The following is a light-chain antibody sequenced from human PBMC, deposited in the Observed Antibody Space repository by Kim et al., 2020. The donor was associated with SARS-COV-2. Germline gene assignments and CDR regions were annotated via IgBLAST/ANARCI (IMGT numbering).Light chain of an antibody. J-gene: IGKJ1*01. CDR2: DAS. CDR1: QSINIW. Sequence: GDRVTITCRASQSINIWLAWYQQKPGKAPNLLIYDASNLDTGVPSRFSGSGSGTQFTLTINSLQPDDFATYYCQEYKSDSWTFGQGTKVDIK. V-gene: IGKV1-5*01. CDR3: QEYKSDSWT.